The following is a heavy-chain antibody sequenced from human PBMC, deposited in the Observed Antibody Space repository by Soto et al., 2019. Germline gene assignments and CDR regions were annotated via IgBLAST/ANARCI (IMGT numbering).Heavy chain of an antibody. Sequence: PGGSLRLSCAASGFTFSSYWMSWVRQAPGKGLEWVANIKQDGSEKYYVDSVKGRFTISRDNAKNSLYLQMNSLRAEDTAVYYCARRTSCCTIHYYYYYMDVWGKGTTVTVSS. J-gene: IGHJ6*03. D-gene: IGHD2-2*01. CDR2: IKQDGSEK. CDR3: ARRTSCCTIHYYYYYMDV. V-gene: IGHV3-7*01. CDR1: GFTFSSYW.